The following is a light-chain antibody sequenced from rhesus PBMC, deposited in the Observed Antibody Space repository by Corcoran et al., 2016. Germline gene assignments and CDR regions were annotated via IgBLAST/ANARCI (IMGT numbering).Light chain of an antibody. J-gene: IGKJ2*01. CDR1: QGITND. CDR2: EAS. CDR3: QHYYSIPYS. V-gene: IGKV1-25*01. Sequence: DIQMTQSPSSLSASVGDRVTITCRASQGITNDLAWYPQKPGETPKLLIYEASSLQSGIPSRFGGSGSGTDFTLTISSLQSEDFATYYCQHYYSIPYSFGQGTKVEIK.